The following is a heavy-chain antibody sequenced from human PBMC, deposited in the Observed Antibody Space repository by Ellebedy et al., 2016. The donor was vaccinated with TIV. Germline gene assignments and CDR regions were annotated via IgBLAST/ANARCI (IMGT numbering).Heavy chain of an antibody. CDR2: IIAIFGTV. CDR3: AQLRGYRYGPIDY. V-gene: IGHV1-69*13. J-gene: IGHJ4*02. Sequence: ASVKVSCKTPGGTFSAHAISWVRQAPGQGLEWMGGIIAIFGTVDNAQKFQGRVTITADESTSTVYMELNSLRSEDTAVYYCAQLRGYRYGPIDYWGQGTLVTVSA. D-gene: IGHD5-18*01. CDR1: GGTFSAHA.